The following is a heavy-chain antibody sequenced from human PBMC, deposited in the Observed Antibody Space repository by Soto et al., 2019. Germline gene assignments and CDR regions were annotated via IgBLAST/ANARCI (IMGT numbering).Heavy chain of an antibody. V-gene: IGHV4-34*01. Sequence: SETLSLTCAVYGGSFSGYYWSWIRQPPGKGLEWIGEINHSGSTNYNPSLKSRVTISVDTSKNQFSLKLSSVTAADTAVYYCERTLQLWALDYWGQGTLVTVSS. J-gene: IGHJ4*02. CDR2: INHSGST. CDR3: ERTLQLWALDY. D-gene: IGHD5-18*01. CDR1: GGSFSGYY.